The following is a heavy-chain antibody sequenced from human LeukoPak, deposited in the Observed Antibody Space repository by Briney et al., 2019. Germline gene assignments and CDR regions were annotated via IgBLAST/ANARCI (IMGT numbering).Heavy chain of an antibody. V-gene: IGHV3-30*04. Sequence: PGRSLRLSCAASGFTFSSYAMHWVRQAPGKGLEWVAVISYDGSNKYCADSVKGRFTISRDNSKNTLYLQMNSLRAEDTAVYYCARLIVVPAAPTDYWGQGTLVTVSS. D-gene: IGHD2-2*01. CDR3: ARLIVVPAAPTDY. CDR1: GFTFSSYA. J-gene: IGHJ4*02. CDR2: ISYDGSNK.